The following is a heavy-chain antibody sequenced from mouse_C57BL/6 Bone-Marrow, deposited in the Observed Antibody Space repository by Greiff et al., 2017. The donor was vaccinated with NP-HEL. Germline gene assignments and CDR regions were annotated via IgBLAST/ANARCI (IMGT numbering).Heavy chain of an antibody. J-gene: IGHJ1*03. CDR3: ARSRWQLRLYWYFDV. V-gene: IGHV1-55*01. D-gene: IGHD3-2*02. CDR2: IYPGSGST. CDR1: GYTFTSYW. Sequence: QVQLQQPGAELVKPGASVKMSCKASGYTFTSYWITWVKQRPGQGLEWIGDIYPGSGSTTYNEKFKSKATLTVDTSSSTAYMQLSSLTSEDSAVYYCARSRWQLRLYWYFDVWGTGTTVTVSS.